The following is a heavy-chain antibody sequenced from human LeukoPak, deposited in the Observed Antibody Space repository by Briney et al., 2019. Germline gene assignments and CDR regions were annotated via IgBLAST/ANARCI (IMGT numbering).Heavy chain of an antibody. CDR1: GGSISSSNW. D-gene: IGHD2-2*01. CDR2: IYHSGST. Sequence: PSGTLSLTCAVSGGSISSSNWWSWVRQPPGKGLEWIGEIYHSGSTNYNPSLKSRVTISVDKSKNQFSLKQSSVTAADTAVYYCARDQGYCSSTSCYGWFDPWGQGTLVTVSS. J-gene: IGHJ5*02. V-gene: IGHV4-4*02. CDR3: ARDQGYCSSTSCYGWFDP.